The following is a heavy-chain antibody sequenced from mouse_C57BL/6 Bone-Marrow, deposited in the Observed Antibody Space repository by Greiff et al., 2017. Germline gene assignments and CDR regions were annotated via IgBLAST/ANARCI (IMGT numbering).Heavy chain of an antibody. CDR3: ARNPLYYYGSSFFDY. CDR2: IWWDDDK. J-gene: IGHJ2*01. V-gene: IGHV8-8*01. CDR1: GFSLSTFGMG. Sequence: QVTLKVCGPGILQPSQTLSLTCSFSGFSLSTFGMGVGWIRQPSGKGLEWLAHIWWDDDKYYNPALKSRLTISKDTSKNQVFLKIANVDTADTATYYCARNPLYYYGSSFFDYWGQGTTLTVSS. D-gene: IGHD1-1*01.